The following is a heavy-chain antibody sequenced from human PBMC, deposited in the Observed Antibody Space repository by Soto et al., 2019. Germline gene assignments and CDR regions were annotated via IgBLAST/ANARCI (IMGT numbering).Heavy chain of an antibody. CDR1: GGSISSYY. V-gene: IGHV4-59*01. CDR3: ARDLQPWEFDY. D-gene: IGHD5-18*01. CDR2: IYYSGST. Sequence: PSETLSLTCTVSGGSISSYYWSWIRQPPGKGLEWIGYIYYSGSTNYNPSLKSRVTISVDTSKNQFSLKLSSVTAADTAVYYCARDLQPWEFDYWGQGTLVTVSS. J-gene: IGHJ4*02.